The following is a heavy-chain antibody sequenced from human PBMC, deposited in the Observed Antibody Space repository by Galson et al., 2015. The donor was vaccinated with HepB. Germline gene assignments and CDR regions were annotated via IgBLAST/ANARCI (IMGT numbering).Heavy chain of an antibody. CDR3: ARLVLRFWEWPEGHYYYYMDV. D-gene: IGHD3-3*01. Sequence: SVKVSCKASGYTFTSYDINWVRQATGQGLEWMGWMNPNSGNTGYAQKFQGRVTMTRNTSISTAYMELSSLRSEDTAVYYCARLVLRFWEWPEGHYYYYMDVWGKGTTVTVSS. V-gene: IGHV1-8*01. CDR2: MNPNSGNT. J-gene: IGHJ6*03. CDR1: GYTFTSYD.